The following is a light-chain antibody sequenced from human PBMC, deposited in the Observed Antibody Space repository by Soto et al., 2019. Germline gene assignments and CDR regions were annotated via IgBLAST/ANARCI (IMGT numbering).Light chain of an antibody. CDR2: DDS. CDR3: QVCDRTSNHYV. J-gene: IGLJ1*01. CDR1: NIGSKS. V-gene: IGLV3-21*02. Sequence: SYELTQPPSVSVAPGQTVRVTCGGKNIGSKSVHWYQQKPGQAPVLVVYDDSDRPSRIPERFSGSNSGNTATLTISRVEAGDEADYHCQVCDRTSNHYVFGSGTKLTVL.